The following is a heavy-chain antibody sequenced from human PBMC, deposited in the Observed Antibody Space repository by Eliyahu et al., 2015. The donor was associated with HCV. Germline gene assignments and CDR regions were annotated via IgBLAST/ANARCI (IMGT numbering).Heavy chain of an antibody. D-gene: IGHD3/OR15-3a*01. CDR3: ANDLDFSPGGWGS. V-gene: IGHV3-23*01. J-gene: IGHJ5*02. CDR2: ISGSGSAT. Sequence: EVQLLESGGGLVQPGGSLRLSCAASGFTFRNYAMSWVRQAPGKGLGWVSAISGSGSATYYADAVKGRFTISRDNAKNTLDLQMNSLRAEDTAVYYCANDLDFSPGGWGSWGQGTLVTVSS. CDR1: GFTFRNYA.